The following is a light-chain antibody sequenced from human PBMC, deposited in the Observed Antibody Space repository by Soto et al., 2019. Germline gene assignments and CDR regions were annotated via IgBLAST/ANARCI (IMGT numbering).Light chain of an antibody. V-gene: IGKV3-11*01. CDR3: QKRSNWQIT. CDR1: QSVGTS. CDR2: DAS. J-gene: IGKJ5*01. Sequence: EIVLTQSPGTLSLSPGERATLSCRASQSVGTSLAWYQQKPGQAPRLLICDASNRATGIPARFSGSGSRTDFTLTISGLEPEDFAVYYCQKRSNWQITFGQGTRLEIK.